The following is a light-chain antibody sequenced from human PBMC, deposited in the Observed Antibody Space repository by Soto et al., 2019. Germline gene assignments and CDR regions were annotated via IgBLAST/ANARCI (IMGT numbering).Light chain of an antibody. V-gene: IGLV2-14*01. Sequence: QSVLTQPASVSGSPGQSITISCTGTSSDVGGYNYVSWYQQHPGKAPKLMIYDVSNRPSGVSNRFSGSKSGNTASLTISGLQAEDEADYYYSSYTSSSTLEVGFGTGTKVTVL. CDR3: SSYTSSSTLEVG. J-gene: IGLJ1*01. CDR2: DVS. CDR1: SSDVGGYNY.